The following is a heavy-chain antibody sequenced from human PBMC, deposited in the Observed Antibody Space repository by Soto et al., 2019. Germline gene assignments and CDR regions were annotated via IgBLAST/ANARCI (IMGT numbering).Heavy chain of an antibody. Sequence: SVKVSCKASGFNFTNSAVRWVRQARGQRLEWIGWIVVGSGDTNYAQKFQERVTITRDMSTSTAYMELSSLRSEDTAVYYCAAAYCGSSGGYLDTWFDPWGQGTLVTVSS. V-gene: IGHV1-58*01. CDR3: AAAYCGSSGGYLDTWFDP. CDR1: GFNFTNSA. D-gene: IGHD2-21*01. J-gene: IGHJ5*02. CDR2: IVVGSGDT.